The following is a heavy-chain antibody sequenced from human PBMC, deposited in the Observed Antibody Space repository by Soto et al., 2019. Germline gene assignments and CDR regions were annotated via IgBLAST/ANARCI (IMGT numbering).Heavy chain of an antibody. CDR3: AKEPVGPDWYFDL. J-gene: IGHJ2*01. CDR2: ISGSGIST. V-gene: IGHV3-23*01. Sequence: DVQLLESGGGLVQPGGSLRLSCAASGFTFRSYAMSWVRQAPGQGLEWVSGISGSGISTHYADTLKGRFTVAKDNSKNTLYMQMNSLRAEDTAVYNCAKEPVGPDWYFDLWGRGTLVTVSS. CDR1: GFTFRSYA.